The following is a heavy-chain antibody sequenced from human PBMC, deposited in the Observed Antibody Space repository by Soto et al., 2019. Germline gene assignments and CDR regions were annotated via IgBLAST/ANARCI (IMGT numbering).Heavy chain of an antibody. J-gene: IGHJ5*02. Sequence: SETLSLTCTVSGASISSYYWSWIRQPPGKGLEWIGYIYSSGSTNYKPSLKSRVNISVDTSKNQFSLRLSSVTAADTAVYYCARAYYDSQAYRLDPWGRGPLVTLSA. V-gene: IGHV4-59*08. CDR3: ARAYYDSQAYRLDP. CDR2: IYSSGST. CDR1: GASISSYY. D-gene: IGHD3-16*01.